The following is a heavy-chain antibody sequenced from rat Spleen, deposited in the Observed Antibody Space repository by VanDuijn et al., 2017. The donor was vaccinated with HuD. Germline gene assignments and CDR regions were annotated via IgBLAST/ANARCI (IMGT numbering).Heavy chain of an antibody. CDR1: GFTFSNYG. CDR2: ISPSGGST. CDR3: ARGGDSSYPIWFAY. J-gene: IGHJ3*01. Sequence: EVQLVESGGGLVQPGRSLKLSCAASGFTFSNYGMHWIRQAPTKGLEWVASISPSGGSTYYRDSVKGRFTISRDNAKSTLYLQMDSLRSEDTATYYCARGGDSSYPIWFAYWGQGTLVTVSS. D-gene: IGHD1-2*01. V-gene: IGHV5-19*01.